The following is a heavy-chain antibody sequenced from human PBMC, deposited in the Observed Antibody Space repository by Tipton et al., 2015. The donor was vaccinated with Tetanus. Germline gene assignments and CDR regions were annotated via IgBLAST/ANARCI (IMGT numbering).Heavy chain of an antibody. D-gene: IGHD2-15*01. Sequence: CAASGFIFSSYGIHWVRQAPGKGLEWVAVSWYDGTDKYYADSVKGRFTISRDNSKNTLYLQMNSLRAEDTAVYYCAREADCSGGSCFSGDFDNWGQGTQVNVSS. J-gene: IGHJ4*02. CDR3: AREADCSGGSCFSGDFDN. CDR1: GFIFSSYG. CDR2: SWYDGTDK. V-gene: IGHV3-33*01.